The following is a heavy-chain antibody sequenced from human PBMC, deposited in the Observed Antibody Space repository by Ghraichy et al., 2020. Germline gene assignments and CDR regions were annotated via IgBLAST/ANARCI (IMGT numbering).Heavy chain of an antibody. V-gene: IGHV3-66*01. Sequence: GGSLRLSCAASGFTVSRNYMTWVRQAPGKGLEWVSVIYSGGGTNYADSVKGRFTVSRDNSKNTLYLQMSSLRAEDTAVYYCARVQGSSWYNWLDPWGQGTLVTVSS. CDR1: GFTVSRNY. D-gene: IGHD6-13*01. CDR2: IYSGGGT. J-gene: IGHJ5*02. CDR3: ARVQGSSWYNWLDP.